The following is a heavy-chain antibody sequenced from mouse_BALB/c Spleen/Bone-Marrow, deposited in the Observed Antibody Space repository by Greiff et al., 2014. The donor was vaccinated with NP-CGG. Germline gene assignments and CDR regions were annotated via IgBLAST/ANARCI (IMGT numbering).Heavy chain of an antibody. CDR2: IYPGDGDT. CDR3: ASQGDYGSLDY. D-gene: IGHD1-1*02. V-gene: IGHV1-87*01. CDR1: GYTFTSYW. J-gene: IGHJ2*01. Sequence: VQLQESGAELARPGASVKLSCKASGYTFTSYWMQWVKQRPGQGLEWIGAIYPGDGDTRYTQKFKGKATLTADKSSSTAYMQLSSLASEDSAVYYCASQGDYGSLDYWGQGTTLTVSS.